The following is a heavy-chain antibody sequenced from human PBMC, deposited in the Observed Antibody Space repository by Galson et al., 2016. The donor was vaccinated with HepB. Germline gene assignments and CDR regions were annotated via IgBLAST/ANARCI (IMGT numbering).Heavy chain of an antibody. D-gene: IGHD3-10*01. CDR2: IKQEGSEK. V-gene: IGHV3-7*03. J-gene: IGHJ4*02. CDR3: ARGRLTMVRGLNGYYFDL. CDR1: GFTFSSYW. Sequence: SLRLSCAGSGFTFSSYWMSWVRQAPGKGLEWVANIKQEGSEKFYVDSLKGRLTISRDNAKNSLFLQMNSLRADDTAVYYCARGRLTMVRGLNGYYFDLWGQGTLVTVSS.